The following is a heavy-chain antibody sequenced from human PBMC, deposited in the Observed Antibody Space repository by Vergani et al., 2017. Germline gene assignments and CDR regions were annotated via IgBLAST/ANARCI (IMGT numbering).Heavy chain of an antibody. J-gene: IGHJ3*02. D-gene: IGHD6-13*01. V-gene: IGHV4-61*10. CDR2: IYYSGGT. Sequence: QVQLQESGPGLVKPSETLSLTCTVSGGSISSGSYYWSWIRQPAGKGLEWIGYIYYSGGTNYNPSLKSRVTISVDTSKNQFSLKLRSVTAADTAVYYCAREPTAAAFDIWGQGTMVTVSS. CDR3: AREPTAAAFDI. CDR1: GGSISSGSYY.